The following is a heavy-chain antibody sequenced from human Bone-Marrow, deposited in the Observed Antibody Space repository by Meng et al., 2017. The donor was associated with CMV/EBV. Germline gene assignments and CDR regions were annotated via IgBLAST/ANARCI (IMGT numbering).Heavy chain of an antibody. Sequence: FSSYAISWVRQAPGQGLEWMGGIIPIFGTANYAQKFQGRVTITTDESTSTAYMELSSLRSEDTAVYYCATAPITIFGVVTIDAFDIWGQGTMVTVSS. CDR1: FSSYA. CDR2: IIPIFGTA. D-gene: IGHD3-3*01. CDR3: ATAPITIFGVVTIDAFDI. J-gene: IGHJ3*02. V-gene: IGHV1-69*05.